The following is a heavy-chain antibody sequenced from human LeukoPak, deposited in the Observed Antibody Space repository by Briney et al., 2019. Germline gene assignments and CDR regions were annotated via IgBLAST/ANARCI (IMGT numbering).Heavy chain of an antibody. D-gene: IGHD2-2*02. Sequence: KPSETLSLTCAVYGGSFSGYYWSWIRQPPGKGLEWIGEINHSGSTNYNPSLKSRVTISVDTSKNQFSLKLSSVTAADAAVYYCARGIVVVPAAILRVNYYYGMDVWGQGTTVTVSS. J-gene: IGHJ6*02. V-gene: IGHV4-34*01. CDR3: ARGIVVVPAAILRVNYYYGMDV. CDR2: INHSGST. CDR1: GGSFSGYY.